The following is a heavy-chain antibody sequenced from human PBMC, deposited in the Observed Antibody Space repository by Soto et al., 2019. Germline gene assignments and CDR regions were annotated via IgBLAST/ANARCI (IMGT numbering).Heavy chain of an antibody. CDR2: IYYSGST. CDR1: GGSISSYY. D-gene: IGHD3-10*01. CDR3: ARLGGVRGVSGYYFDY. V-gene: IGHV4-59*01. J-gene: IGHJ4*02. Sequence: SETLSLTCTVSGGSISSYYWSWIRQPPGKGLEWIGYIYYSGSTNYNPSLKSRVTISVDTSKNLFSLKLSSVTAADTAVYYCARLGGVRGVSGYYFDYWGQGTQVTVSS.